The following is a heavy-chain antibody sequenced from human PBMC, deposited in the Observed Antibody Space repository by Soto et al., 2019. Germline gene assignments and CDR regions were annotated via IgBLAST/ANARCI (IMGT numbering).Heavy chain of an antibody. V-gene: IGHV2-5*01. D-gene: IGHD3-10*01. CDR3: ARRLFGHPYFEY. Sequence: QITLNESGPTLVKPTETLTLTCTFSGFSLTASPVGVAWIRQAPGKALEWLALIYWNDDKRYSPSLNSRLTITKDASKNQVVLTMANMDPADTATYYCARRLFGHPYFEYWGQGTLVTVSS. CDR2: IYWNDDK. J-gene: IGHJ4*02. CDR1: GFSLTASPVG.